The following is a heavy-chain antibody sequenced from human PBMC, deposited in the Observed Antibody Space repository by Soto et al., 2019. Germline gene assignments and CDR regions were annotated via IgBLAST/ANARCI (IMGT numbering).Heavy chain of an antibody. J-gene: IGHJ3*02. CDR3: AKATATGGGAFDI. D-gene: IGHD2-8*02. V-gene: IGHV3-23*01. CDR2: ILVDGRT. Sequence: GGSLRLSCAASGFTFSSYAMSWVRQAPGKGLEWVSTILVDGRTFYVDSVKGRFTISRDSSQNTVYLQMNSLTAGDTALYYCAKATATGGGAFDICGQWTMVTVSS. CDR1: GFTFSSYA.